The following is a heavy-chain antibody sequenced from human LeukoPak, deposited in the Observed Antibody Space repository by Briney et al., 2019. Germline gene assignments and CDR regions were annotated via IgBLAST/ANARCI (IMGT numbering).Heavy chain of an antibody. V-gene: IGHV1-18*01. Sequence: ASVKVSCKASGYTFTSYGISWVRQAPGQGLEWMGWISAYNGNTNHAQELQGRVTMTTDTSTSTAYMELRSLRSDDTAVYYCARVSRPSRGHDGYTYDYWGQGTLVTVSS. J-gene: IGHJ4*02. CDR3: ARVSRPSRGHDGYTYDY. CDR1: GYTFTSYG. D-gene: IGHD5-24*01. CDR2: ISAYNGNT.